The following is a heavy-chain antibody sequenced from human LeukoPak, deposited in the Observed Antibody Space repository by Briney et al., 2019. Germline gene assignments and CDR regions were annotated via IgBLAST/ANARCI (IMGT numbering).Heavy chain of an antibody. CDR2: ISTSGHTI. Sequence: GGSLRLSCAASGFTFRDYSMIWIRQAPGKGLEWVSYISTSGHTIYYADSVKGRFTISRDNAKNSLYLQMNSLRAEDTAVYYCAREGWLQFYASDIWGQGTMITVSS. D-gene: IGHD5-24*01. CDR1: GFTFRDYS. J-gene: IGHJ3*02. CDR3: AREGWLQFYASDI. V-gene: IGHV3-11*01.